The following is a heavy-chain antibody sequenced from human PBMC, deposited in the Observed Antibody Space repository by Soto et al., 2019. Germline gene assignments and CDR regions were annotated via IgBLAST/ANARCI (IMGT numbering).Heavy chain of an antibody. CDR1: QFSFSSYW. D-gene: IGHD6-13*01. J-gene: IGHJ4*02. V-gene: IGHV3-74*01. CDR2: INHDGSKT. CDR3: VREPWGFSGTWYDY. Sequence: PGGSLSLSCAASQFSFSSYWMHWVRQVPGKGPAWVSRINHDGSKTEYADSVKGRFTISRDNTNNTLYLQMNSLRVEDTAMYYCVREPWGFSGTWYDYWGQGTLVTVSS.